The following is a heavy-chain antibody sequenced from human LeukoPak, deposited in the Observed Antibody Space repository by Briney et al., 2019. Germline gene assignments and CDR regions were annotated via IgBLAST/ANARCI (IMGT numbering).Heavy chain of an antibody. V-gene: IGHV3-30*18. J-gene: IGHJ4*02. CDR2: ISYDGTNK. CDR3: VKDKWIDH. D-gene: IGHD2-8*01. Sequence: PGRSLRLSCAASGFTFNSYGMHWVRQAPGKGLEWVAVISYDGTNKYYAASVKGRITISRDNSKNMLYLQMSSLRAEDTAVYYCVKDKWIDHWGQGTLVTVSS. CDR1: GFTFNSYG.